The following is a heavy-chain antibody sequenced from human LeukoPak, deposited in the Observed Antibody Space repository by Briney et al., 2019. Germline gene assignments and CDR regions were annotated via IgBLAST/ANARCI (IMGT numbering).Heavy chain of an antibody. D-gene: IGHD6-19*01. Sequence: SETLSLTCAVSGGSISSGGYSWSWIRQPPGKGLEWIGYIYHSGSTYYNPSLKSRVTISVDTSKNQFSLKLSSVTAADTAVYYCARTHSSGWYWFDYWGQGTLVTVSS. J-gene: IGHJ4*02. CDR1: GGSISSGGYS. CDR3: ARTHSSGWYWFDY. CDR2: IYHSGST. V-gene: IGHV4-30-2*01.